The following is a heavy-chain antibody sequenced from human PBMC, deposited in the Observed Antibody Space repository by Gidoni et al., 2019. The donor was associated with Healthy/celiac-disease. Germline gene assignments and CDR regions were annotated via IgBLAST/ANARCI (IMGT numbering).Heavy chain of an antibody. Sequence: EVQLVQSGAEVKKPGESLKISCKVSGYSFTSYGIGWVRQMPGKGLEWMGIIYPGDSDTRYSPSFQGQVTISADKSISPAYLQWSSLKPSDTAMYYCARGVHIVVVTDKNAFDIWGQGTMVTVSS. D-gene: IGHD2-21*02. J-gene: IGHJ3*02. CDR2: IYPGDSDT. CDR3: ARGVHIVVVTDKNAFDI. V-gene: IGHV5-51*01. CDR1: GYSFTSYG.